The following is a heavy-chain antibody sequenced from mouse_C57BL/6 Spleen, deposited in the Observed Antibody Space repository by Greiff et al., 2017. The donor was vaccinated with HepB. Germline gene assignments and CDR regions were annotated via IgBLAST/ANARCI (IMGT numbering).Heavy chain of an antibody. Sequence: VQLQQSGAELVKPGASVKLSCKASGYTFTSYWMHWVKQRPGQGLEWIGMIHPNSGSTNYKEKFKSKATLTVDKSSSTAYMQLSSLTSEDSAVYYCARRPNWDVGGCDYWGQGTTLTVSS. CDR3: ARRPNWDVGGCDY. CDR1: GYTFTSYW. V-gene: IGHV1-64*01. CDR2: IHPNSGST. J-gene: IGHJ2*01. D-gene: IGHD4-1*01.